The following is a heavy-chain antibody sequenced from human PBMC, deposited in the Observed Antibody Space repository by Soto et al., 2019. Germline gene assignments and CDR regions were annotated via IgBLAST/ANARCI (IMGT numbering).Heavy chain of an antibody. Sequence: ASVKVSCKASGYTFTSYGISWVRQAPGQGLEWMGWISAYNGNTNYAQKLQGRVTMTTDTSTSTAYMELRSLRSDDTAVYYCARLPPVDIPHPDNWFDPWGQGTLVTVSS. D-gene: IGHD6-19*01. V-gene: IGHV1-18*04. CDR3: ARLPPVDIPHPDNWFDP. CDR1: GYTFTSYG. CDR2: ISAYNGNT. J-gene: IGHJ5*01.